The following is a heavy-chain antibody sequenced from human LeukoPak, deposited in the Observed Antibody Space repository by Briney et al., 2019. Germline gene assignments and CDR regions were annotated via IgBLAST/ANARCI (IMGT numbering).Heavy chain of an antibody. CDR2: INHSGST. V-gene: IGHV4-34*01. J-gene: IGHJ4*02. CDR3: ARGRGSSWDRLGY. CDR1: GESFSGYY. Sequence: SETLSLTCAVYGESFSGYYWSWIRQPPGKGLEWIGEINHSGSTNYNPSLKSRVTISVDTSKNQFSLKLSSVTAADTAVYYCARGRGSSWDRLGYWGQGTLVTVSS. D-gene: IGHD6-13*01.